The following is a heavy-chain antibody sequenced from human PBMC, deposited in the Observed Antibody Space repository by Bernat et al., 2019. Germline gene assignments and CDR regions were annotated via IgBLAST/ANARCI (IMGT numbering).Heavy chain of an antibody. CDR2: IYHSGST. CDR1: GGSISSGGYS. Sequence: QLQLQESGSGLVKLSQTLSLTCAVSGGSISSGGYSWSWIRQPPGKGLEWIGYIYHSGSTYYNPSLKSRVTISVDRSKNQFSLNLSSVTAADTAVYYCARGAPAAIPYYYYGMDVWGQGTTVTVSS. CDR3: ARGAPAAIPYYYYGMDV. J-gene: IGHJ6*02. D-gene: IGHD2-2*02. V-gene: IGHV4-30-2*01.